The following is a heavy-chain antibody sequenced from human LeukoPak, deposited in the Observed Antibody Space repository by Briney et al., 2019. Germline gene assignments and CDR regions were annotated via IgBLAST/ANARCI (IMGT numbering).Heavy chain of an antibody. J-gene: IGHJ6*02. CDR2: ISAYNGNT. D-gene: IGHD6-13*01. CDR1: GYTFTSYG. Sequence: ASVKVSFKSSGYTFTSYGISWVRQAPGQGLEWMGWISAYNGNTNYAQKLQGRVTMTTDTSTSTAYMELRSLRSEDTAVYYCATHPMAAAGTPDYYYYGMDVWGQGTTVTVSS. CDR3: ATHPMAAAGTPDYYYYGMDV. V-gene: IGHV1-18*01.